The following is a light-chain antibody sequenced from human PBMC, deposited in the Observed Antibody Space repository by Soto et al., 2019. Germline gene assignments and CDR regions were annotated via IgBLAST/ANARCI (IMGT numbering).Light chain of an antibody. CDR1: SSDVGAYNF. CDR2: EVS. CDR3: SSLTVSVNYL. Sequence: QSALTQPASVSGSPGQSITISCTGTSSDVGAYNFVSWYQQHPGKAPKLMIYEVSNRPSGVSSRFSGSKSGNTASLTISGVQVEDEADYYCSSLTVSVNYLFGTGTKVTVL. V-gene: IGLV2-14*01. J-gene: IGLJ1*01.